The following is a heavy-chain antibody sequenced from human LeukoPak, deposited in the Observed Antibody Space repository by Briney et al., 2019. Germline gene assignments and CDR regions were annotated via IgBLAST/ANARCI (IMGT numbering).Heavy chain of an antibody. Sequence: SGTLSLTCAVSGGSISSSNWWSWVRQPPGKGLEWIGEIYHSGSTNYNPSLKSRVTISVDTSKNQFSLKLSSVTAADTAVYYCARGPIAAAPFDYWGQGTLVTVSS. V-gene: IGHV4-4*02. CDR2: IYHSGST. CDR1: GGSISSSNW. J-gene: IGHJ4*02. CDR3: ARGPIAAAPFDY. D-gene: IGHD6-13*01.